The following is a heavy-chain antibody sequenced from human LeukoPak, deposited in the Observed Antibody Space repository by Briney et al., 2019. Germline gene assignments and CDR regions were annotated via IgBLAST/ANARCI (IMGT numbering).Heavy chain of an antibody. CDR1: GFTFSDYY. CDR3: ARVLRGGYYYDSSGYEYFQH. D-gene: IGHD3-22*01. CDR2: ISSSGSTI. Sequence: GGSLRLSCAASGFTFSDYYMSWIRQAPGKGLEWVPYISSSGSTIYYADSVKGRFTISRDNAKNSLYLQMNSLRAEDTAVYYCARVLRGGYYYDSSGYEYFQHWGQGTLVTVSS. J-gene: IGHJ1*01. V-gene: IGHV3-11*01.